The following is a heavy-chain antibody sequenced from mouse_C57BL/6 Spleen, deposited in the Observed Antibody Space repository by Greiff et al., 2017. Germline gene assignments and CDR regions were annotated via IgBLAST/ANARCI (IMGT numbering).Heavy chain of an antibody. J-gene: IGHJ4*01. CDR3: ARGSNYAMDY. Sequence: EVKVVESGGGLVKPGGSLKLSCAASGFTFSDYGMHWVRQAPEKGLEWVAYISSGSSTIYYADTVKGRFTISRDNAKNTLFLQVTSLRSEDTAMYYCARGSNYAMDYWGQGTSVTVSS. D-gene: IGHD5-1*01. V-gene: IGHV5-17*01. CDR1: GFTFSDYG. CDR2: ISSGSSTI.